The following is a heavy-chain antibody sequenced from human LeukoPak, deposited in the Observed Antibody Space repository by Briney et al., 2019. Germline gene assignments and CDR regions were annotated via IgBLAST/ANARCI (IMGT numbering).Heavy chain of an antibody. CDR2: ISNFDGDT. D-gene: IGHD6-13*01. Sequence: GASVKVSCKASGRLFTSYGIAWVRQAPGEGLEWVGWISNFDGDTKVAENLQGRVTLTTDSSTSTAYMVLTNLKFDGTAVYYCVRARGCSNCVLTDGFDSWGQGTKVTVSS. CDR3: VRARGCSNCVLTDGFDS. V-gene: IGHV1-18*01. J-gene: IGHJ3*01. CDR1: GRLFTSYG.